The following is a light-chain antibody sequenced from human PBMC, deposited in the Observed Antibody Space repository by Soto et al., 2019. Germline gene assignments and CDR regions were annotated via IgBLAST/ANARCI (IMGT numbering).Light chain of an antibody. CDR2: DVS. CDR1: SSDVGSYNY. J-gene: IGLJ1*01. V-gene: IGLV2-14*01. CDR3: SSYTNSGTYV. Sequence: QSAVTQPASVSGSPGQSITISCTGTSSDVGSYNYVSWYQQDPGKAPELIFYDVSNRPSGVSDRFSVSKSGNTASLTISNLQAEDEAAYYCSSYTNSGTYVSRTGTKVTVL.